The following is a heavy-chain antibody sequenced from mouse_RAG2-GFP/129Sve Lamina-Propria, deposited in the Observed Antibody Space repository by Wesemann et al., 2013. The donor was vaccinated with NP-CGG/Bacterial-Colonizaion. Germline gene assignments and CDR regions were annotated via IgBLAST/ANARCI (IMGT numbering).Heavy chain of an antibody. CDR1: GYTFTSYW. D-gene: IGHD2-1*01. J-gene: IGHJ3*01. V-gene: IGHV1-50*01. CDR3: AREGNHVGFAY. CDR2: IDPSDSYT. Sequence: QVQLQQSGAELVKPGASVKLSCKASGYTFTSYWMQWVKQRPGQGLEWIGEIDPSDSYTNYNQKFKGKATLTVDTSSSTAYMQLSSLTSEDSAVYYCAREGNHVGFAYWGQGTLVTVSA.